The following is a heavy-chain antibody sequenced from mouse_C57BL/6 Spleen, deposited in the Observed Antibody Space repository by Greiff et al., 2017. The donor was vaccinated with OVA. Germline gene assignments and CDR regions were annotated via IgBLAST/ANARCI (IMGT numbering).Heavy chain of an antibody. CDR3: ARTDAYYSNPSAY. J-gene: IGHJ3*01. Sequence: QVQLQQSGPELVKPGASVKISCKASGYAFSSSWMNWVKQRPGKGLEWIGRIYPGDGDTNYNGKFKGKATLTADKSPSTAYMQRSSLTSEDSAVYFCARTDAYYSNPSAYWGQRTLVTVTA. D-gene: IGHD2-5*01. CDR1: GYAFSSSW. CDR2: IYPGDGDT. V-gene: IGHV1-82*01.